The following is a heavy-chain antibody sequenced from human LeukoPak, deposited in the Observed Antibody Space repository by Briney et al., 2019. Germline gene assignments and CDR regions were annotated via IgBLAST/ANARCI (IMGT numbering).Heavy chain of an antibody. J-gene: IGHJ4*02. CDR2: ISYDGSGI. CDR3: GKDYDSSGIYISADY. D-gene: IGHD3-22*01. Sequence: AGGSLRLSCAASGFTFNSYGMHWVRQAPGKGLEWVAAISYDGSGIYYVDSVKGRFTISRDNSKNTLYLQMNSLRDEDTAVYYCGKDYDSSGIYISADYWGQGTLVTVSS. CDR1: GFTFNSYG. V-gene: IGHV3-30*18.